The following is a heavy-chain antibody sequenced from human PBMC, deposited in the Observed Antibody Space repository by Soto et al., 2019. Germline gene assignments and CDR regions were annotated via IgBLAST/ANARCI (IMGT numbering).Heavy chain of an antibody. J-gene: IGHJ6*02. Sequence: SQTLSLTCAISGDSVSSNSAAWNWIRQSPSRGLEWLGRTYYRSKWYNDYAVSVKSRITINPDTSKNQFSLQLNSVTPEDTAVYYCARGLYGSGSYYEDNYYYYGMDVWGQGTTVTSP. V-gene: IGHV6-1*01. CDR2: TYYRSKWYN. CDR1: GDSVSSNSAA. CDR3: ARGLYGSGSYYEDNYYYYGMDV. D-gene: IGHD3-10*01.